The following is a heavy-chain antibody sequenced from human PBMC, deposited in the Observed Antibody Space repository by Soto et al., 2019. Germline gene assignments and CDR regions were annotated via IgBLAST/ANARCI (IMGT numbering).Heavy chain of an antibody. CDR3: AKSYLTTQYYDILTGHSKGAYFDY. V-gene: IGHV3-23*01. Sequence: PGGSLRLSCAASGFTFSSYAMSWVRQAPGKGLEWVSAISGSGGSTYYADSVKGRFTISRDNSKNTLYLQMNILRAEDTAVYYCAKSYLTTQYYDILTGHSKGAYFDYWGQGTLVTVSS. J-gene: IGHJ4*02. D-gene: IGHD3-9*01. CDR1: GFTFSSYA. CDR2: ISGSGGST.